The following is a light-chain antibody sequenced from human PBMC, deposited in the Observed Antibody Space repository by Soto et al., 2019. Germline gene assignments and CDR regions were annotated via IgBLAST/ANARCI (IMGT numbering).Light chain of an antibody. CDR2: HTS. CDR1: QTISDN. V-gene: IGKV3-15*01. CDR3: QRYDNWPLI. Sequence: EIVMTQSPANLSVSPGESVSLSCRASQTISDNLAWYQQKPGLPPRLLIYHTSTRASGVPARFSGSGSGTDFSLTIRSLQSEDVAVYYCQRYDNWPLIFGGGTKVDI. J-gene: IGKJ4*01.